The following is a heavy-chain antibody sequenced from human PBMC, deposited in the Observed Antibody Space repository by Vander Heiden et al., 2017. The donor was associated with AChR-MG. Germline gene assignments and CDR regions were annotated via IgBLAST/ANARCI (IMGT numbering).Heavy chain of an antibody. D-gene: IGHD6-13*01. V-gene: IGHV2-26*01. Sequence: QVTFKESGPVLVNPTDTLTLTCTVAEFPLSNASVGVGWIRHPPGKALEWLAHILSKDEKTYSTSLKSRLTISKDTSKSQVVLNMTNRDPVDTATYYCARMSSWYGYYYYGTDVWCQGTTVTVSS. J-gene: IGHJ6*02. CDR3: ARMSSWYGYYYYGTDV. CDR2: ILSKDEK. CDR1: EFPLSNASVG.